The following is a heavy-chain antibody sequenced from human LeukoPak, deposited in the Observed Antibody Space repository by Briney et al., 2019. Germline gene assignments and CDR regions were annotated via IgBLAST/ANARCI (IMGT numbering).Heavy chain of an antibody. V-gene: IGHV4-39*01. CDR1: GGSISSSSCY. J-gene: IGHJ4*02. CDR3: ASVRGGTAFDY. Sequence: PSETLSLTCTVSGGSISSSSCYWGWIRQPPGKGLEWIGSIYYSGSTYYNPSLKSRVTISVGTSRNQFSLKLSSVTAADTAIYYCASVRGGTAFDYWGQGTLVTVSS. D-gene: IGHD1-7*01. CDR2: IYYSGST.